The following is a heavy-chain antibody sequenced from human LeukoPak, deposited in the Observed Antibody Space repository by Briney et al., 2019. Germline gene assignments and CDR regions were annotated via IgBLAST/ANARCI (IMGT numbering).Heavy chain of an antibody. CDR2: IYYSGST. CDR3: ARHSSGWLLYFDY. J-gene: IGHJ4*02. Sequence: PSETLSLTCTVSGGSISSYYWSWIRQPPGKGLEWIGSIYYSGSTYYNPSLKSRVTISVDTSKNESSLKLSSVTAADTAVYYCARHSSGWLLYFDYWGQGTLVTVSS. D-gene: IGHD6-19*01. V-gene: IGHV4-59*05. CDR1: GGSISSYY.